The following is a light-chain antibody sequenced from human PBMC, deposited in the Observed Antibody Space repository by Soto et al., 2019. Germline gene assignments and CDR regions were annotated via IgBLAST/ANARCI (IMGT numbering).Light chain of an antibody. CDR1: QSVSSSY. CDR2: GAS. Sequence: EIVLTQFPGTLSLSPGERATLSCRASQSVSSSYLAWYQHKPGQAPRLLIYGASSRATGIPDRFSGSGSGTDFTLTISRLEPEDFAVYYCQQYGISPRTFGQGTKVDI. CDR3: QQYGISPRT. J-gene: IGKJ1*01. V-gene: IGKV3-20*01.